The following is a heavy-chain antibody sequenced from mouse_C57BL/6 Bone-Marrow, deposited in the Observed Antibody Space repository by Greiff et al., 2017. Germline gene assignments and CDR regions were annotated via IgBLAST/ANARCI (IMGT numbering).Heavy chain of an antibody. D-gene: IGHD1-1*01. J-gene: IGHJ2*01. CDR1: GFTFSSYA. V-gene: IGHV5-9-1*02. CDR2: ISSGGDYI. CDR3: TRVYYGSSYDY. Sequence: EVHLVESGEGLVKPGGSLKLSCAASGFTFSSYAMSWVRQTPEKRLEWVAYISSGGDYIYYADTVKGRFTISRDNARNTLYLQMSSLKSEDTAMYYCTRVYYGSSYDYWGQGTTLTVSS.